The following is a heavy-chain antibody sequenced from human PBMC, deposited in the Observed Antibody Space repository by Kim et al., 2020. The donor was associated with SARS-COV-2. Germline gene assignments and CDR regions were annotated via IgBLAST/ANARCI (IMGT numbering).Heavy chain of an antibody. V-gene: IGHV3-74*01. CDR3: VRSDYYDNSGYYYGQ. J-gene: IGHJ4*02. Sequence: GGSLRLSCAASGFTFSRYWMHWVRQTPEKGLVWVSRISTAGTTTTYADSVKGRFTISRDDAKNTLYLQMSSLRAEDTAIYYCVRSDYYDNSGYYYGQWGQGTLDSVSS. D-gene: IGHD3-22*01. CDR1: GFTFSRYW. CDR2: ISTAGTTT.